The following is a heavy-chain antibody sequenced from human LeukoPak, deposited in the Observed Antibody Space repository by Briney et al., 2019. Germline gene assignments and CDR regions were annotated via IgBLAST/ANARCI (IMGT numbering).Heavy chain of an antibody. Sequence: SETLSLTCTVSGGSMRSYYWSWIRQPPGKGLEWIGYIYYSGSTIYNPSLKSRVTISVDTSKNQFSLKLNSVTAADTAVYYCARLKRWVGYQLPRIAALTYFDYWGQGTLVTVSS. CDR2: IYYSGST. D-gene: IGHD6-6*01. V-gene: IGHV4-59*08. CDR3: ARLKRWVGYQLPRIAALTYFDY. J-gene: IGHJ4*02. CDR1: GGSMRSYY.